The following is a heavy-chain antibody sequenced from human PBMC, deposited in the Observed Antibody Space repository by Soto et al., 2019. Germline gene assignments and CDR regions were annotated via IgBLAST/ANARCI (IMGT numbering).Heavy chain of an antibody. J-gene: IGHJ4*02. CDR2: IYYSGST. V-gene: IGHV4-39*01. Sequence: QLQLQESGPGLVKPSETLSLTCTVSGGSISSSSYYWGWIRQPPGKGLEWIGSIYYSGSTYYNPSLKSRVTISVDTSKNQFSLKLSSVTAADTAVYYCASDAPRVRYFDWLPIADYWGQGTLVTVSS. CDR3: ASDAPRVRYFDWLPIADY. CDR1: GGSISSSSYY. D-gene: IGHD3-9*01.